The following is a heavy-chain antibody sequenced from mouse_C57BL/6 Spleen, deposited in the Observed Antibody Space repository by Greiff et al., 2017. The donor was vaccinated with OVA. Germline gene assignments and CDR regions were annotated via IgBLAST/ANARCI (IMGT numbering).Heavy chain of an antibody. D-gene: IGHD2-3*01. Sequence: LVESGPELVRPGVSVKISCKGSGYTFTDYAMHWVKQSHAKSLEWIGVISTYYGDASYNQKFKDKATMTVDKSSSTAYMELARLTSEDSAVYYCASYDGYYAWFAYWGQGTLVTVSA. J-gene: IGHJ3*01. CDR3: ASYDGYYAWFAY. CDR1: GYTFTDYA. V-gene: IGHV1-67*01. CDR2: ISTYYGDA.